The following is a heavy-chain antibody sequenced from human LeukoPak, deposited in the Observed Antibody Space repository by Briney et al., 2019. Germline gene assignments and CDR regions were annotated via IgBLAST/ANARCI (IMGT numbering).Heavy chain of an antibody. CDR1: GFTFGDYA. CDR3: TRDILSGWYYFDF. Sequence: GGSLRLSCTASGFTFGDYAMSWVRQAPGKGLEWVGFMRSKRYDGATEYAASVKGRFTISRDDSKSVSYLHMNSLKTEDTAIYYCTRDILSGWYYFDFWGQGTLVTVSS. CDR2: MRSKRYDGAT. V-gene: IGHV3-49*04. D-gene: IGHD6-19*01. J-gene: IGHJ4*02.